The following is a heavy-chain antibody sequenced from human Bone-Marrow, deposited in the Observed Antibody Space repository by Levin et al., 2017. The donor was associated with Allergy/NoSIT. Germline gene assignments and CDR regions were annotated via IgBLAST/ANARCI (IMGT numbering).Heavy chain of an antibody. CDR1: GASIGRSNYY. J-gene: IGHJ5*02. CDR3: ARQSTVVTPGNWFDP. Sequence: SETLSLTCTVSGASIGRSNYYWGWIRQSPRKGLEWIGTVYYSGSTYYNPSLQSRVTISVDTSKNEFSLKLTSVTAADSAVYYCARQSTVVTPGNWFDPWGQGTLVTVSS. D-gene: IGHD4-23*01. V-gene: IGHV4-39*01. CDR2: VYYSGST.